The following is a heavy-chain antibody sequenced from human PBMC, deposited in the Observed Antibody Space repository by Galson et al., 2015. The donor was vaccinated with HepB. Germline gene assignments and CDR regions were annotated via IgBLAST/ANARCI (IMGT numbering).Heavy chain of an antibody. CDR2: IVSGGSI. J-gene: IGHJ6*03. D-gene: IGHD2-2*01. Sequence: SLRLSCAGSRFTFKNYAMSWVRQAPGKGLEWISTIVSGGSIYYADSVKGRFTISRDNSRSTLYLQMNSPRVEDTAIYYCAKSRSSASRDYMDGWGKGTTVTVSS. CDR3: AKSRSSASRDYMDG. V-gene: IGHV3-23*01. CDR1: RFTFKNYA.